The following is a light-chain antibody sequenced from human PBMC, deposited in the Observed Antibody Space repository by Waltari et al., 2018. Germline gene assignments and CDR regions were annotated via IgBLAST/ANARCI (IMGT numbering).Light chain of an antibody. CDR2: WAS. Sequence: DIVMTQSPESLAVSLGERATIHCKSSQSLLYRPNNQDYFTWYQRKPGQPPKLLISWASTRESGVPDRFSGSGSGTDFTLTISSLQAEDVAVYYCQQSYTTPLTFGGGTRVEIK. V-gene: IGKV4-1*01. CDR1: QSLLYRPNNQDY. CDR3: QQSYTTPLT. J-gene: IGKJ4*01.